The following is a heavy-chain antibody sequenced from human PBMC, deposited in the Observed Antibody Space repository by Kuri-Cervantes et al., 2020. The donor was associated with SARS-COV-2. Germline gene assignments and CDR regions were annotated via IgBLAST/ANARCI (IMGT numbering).Heavy chain of an antibody. V-gene: IGHV4-39*07. CDR1: GGSISSSSYY. J-gene: IGHJ4*02. CDR2: IYYSGST. D-gene: IGHD6-25*01. Sequence: GSLRLSCTVSGGSISSSSYYWGWIRQPPGKGLEWIGSIYYSGSTYYNPSLKSRVTISVDTSKNQFSLKLSSVTAADTAVYYCARVAAGYFDYWGQGTLVNRLL. CDR3: ARVAAGYFDY.